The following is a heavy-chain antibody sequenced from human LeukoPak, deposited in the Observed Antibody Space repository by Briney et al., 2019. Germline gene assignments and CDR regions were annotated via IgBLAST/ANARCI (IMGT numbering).Heavy chain of an antibody. CDR1: GFTFNNYN. CDR3: AKAPIRYSSSWYAFDY. Sequence: GGSLRLSCTASGFTFNNYNMNWVRQAPGKGLEWVSYITSTSSTIYYADSVKGRFTISRDNSKNTLYLQMNSLRAEDTAVYYCAKAPIRYSSSWYAFDYWGQGTPVTVSS. V-gene: IGHV3-48*01. J-gene: IGHJ4*02. CDR2: ITSTSSTI. D-gene: IGHD6-13*01.